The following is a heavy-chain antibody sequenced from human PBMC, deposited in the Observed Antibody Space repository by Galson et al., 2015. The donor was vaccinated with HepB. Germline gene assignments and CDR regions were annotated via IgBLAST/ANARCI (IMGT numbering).Heavy chain of an antibody. Sequence: ETLSLTCAVYGGSFSGYYWSWIRQPPGKGLEWIGEINHSGSTNYNPSLKSRVTISVDTSKNQFSLKLSSVTATDTAVYYCARGPIGLGYYYYGMDVWGQGTTVTVSS. D-gene: IGHD2-21*01. CDR2: INHSGST. CDR1: GGSFSGYY. CDR3: ARGPIGLGYYYYGMDV. J-gene: IGHJ6*02. V-gene: IGHV4-34*01.